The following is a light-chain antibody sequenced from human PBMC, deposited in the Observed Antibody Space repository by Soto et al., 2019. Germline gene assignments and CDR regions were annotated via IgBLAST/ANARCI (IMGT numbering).Light chain of an antibody. Sequence: QSVLTQPPSASGSPGQSVTISCPGTSSDVGGYNYVSWYQQHPGKAPKLMIYEVSKRPSGVPDRFSGSKSGNTASLTVSGLQAEDEADYYCSSYAGSNRVVFGGGTKVTVL. V-gene: IGLV2-8*01. CDR2: EVS. CDR1: SSDVGGYNY. J-gene: IGLJ2*01. CDR3: SSYAGSNRVV.